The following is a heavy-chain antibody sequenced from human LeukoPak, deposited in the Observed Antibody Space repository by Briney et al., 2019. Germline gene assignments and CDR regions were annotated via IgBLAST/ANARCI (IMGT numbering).Heavy chain of an antibody. CDR1: GYTFTSYY. V-gene: IGHV1-46*01. D-gene: IGHD3-3*01. CDR2: INPSGGST. Sequence: ASVKVSCKASGYTFTSYYMHWVRQAPGQGLEWMGIINPSGGSTNYAQKFQGRVTMTRDTSTSTVYMELSSLRSEDTAVYYCARANFGVVIGFDSWGQGTLVTVSS. J-gene: IGHJ5*01. CDR3: ARANFGVVIGFDS.